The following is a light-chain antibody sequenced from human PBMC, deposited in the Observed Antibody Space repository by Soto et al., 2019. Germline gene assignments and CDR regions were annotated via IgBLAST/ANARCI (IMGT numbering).Light chain of an antibody. CDR1: QSVSGN. V-gene: IGKV3-15*01. J-gene: IGKJ4*01. CDR2: GAS. Sequence: DIVMTQSPAPLSVSPGARATPSCRASQSVSGNLAWYQQKPGQAPRLLIYGASTRATTFPARFSGSGSGTEFTLTISSLQSEDFAVYYCLHYNDWPLTFGGGTKVDIK. CDR3: LHYNDWPLT.